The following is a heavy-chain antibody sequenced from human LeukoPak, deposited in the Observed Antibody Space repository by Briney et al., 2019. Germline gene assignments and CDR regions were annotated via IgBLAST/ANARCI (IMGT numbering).Heavy chain of an antibody. D-gene: IGHD2-2*01. CDR1: GFTFSSYG. V-gene: IGHV3-33*01. J-gene: IGHJ4*02. CDR2: LWYDGSNK. Sequence: PGRSLRLSCAASGFTFSSYGMHWVRLAPGKGPEWVAVLWYDGSNKYYADSVKGRFTISRDNSKNTLYLQMNSLRAEDTAVYYCARDIGLAVVVPAALDYWGQGTLVTVSS. CDR3: ARDIGLAVVVPAALDY.